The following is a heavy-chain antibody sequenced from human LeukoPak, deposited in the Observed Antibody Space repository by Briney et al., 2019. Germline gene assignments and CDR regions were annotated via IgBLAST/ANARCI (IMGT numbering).Heavy chain of an antibody. CDR1: GYRFSDYW. CDR3: ARHGTPAAAGSVFDI. CDR2: IYPSDSHN. V-gene: IGHV5-51*01. Sequence: GESLKISCKGSGYRFSDYWIGWVRQMPGKGLEWMGVIYPSDSHNKYSPSFQGQVTISADKSINTAHLQRSSLKASDTAMYYCARHGTPAAAGSVFDIWGQGTMVTVSS. D-gene: IGHD6-13*01. J-gene: IGHJ3*02.